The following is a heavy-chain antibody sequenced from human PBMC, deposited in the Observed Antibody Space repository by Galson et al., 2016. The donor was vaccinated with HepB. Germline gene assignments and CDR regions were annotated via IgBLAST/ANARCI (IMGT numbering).Heavy chain of an antibody. D-gene: IGHD5-12*01. CDR1: GFTVSSNY. Sequence: SLRLSCAASGFTVSSNYMSWVRQAPGKGLEWVSVIYSDGSTYYADSVKGRFTISRDNCKNTLYLQMNSLRAEDTAVFYCASHSDYALDNWFDPWGQGTLVTFSS. J-gene: IGHJ5*02. CDR3: ASHSDYALDNWFDP. V-gene: IGHV3-66*04. CDR2: IYSDGST.